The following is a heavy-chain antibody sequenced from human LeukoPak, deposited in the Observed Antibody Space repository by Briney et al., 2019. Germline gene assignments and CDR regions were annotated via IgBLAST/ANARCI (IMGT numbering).Heavy chain of an antibody. CDR1: GGSISSYY. CDR2: IYYSGST. D-gene: IGHD6-19*01. Sequence: PSETLSLTCTVSGGSISSYYWSWIRQPPGKGLEWIGYIYYSGSTNYNPSLKSRVTISLDTSKNQFSLKLNSVTAADTAVYYCARAGGSGLIDYWGQGILVTVSS. V-gene: IGHV4-59*12. CDR3: ARAGGSGLIDY. J-gene: IGHJ4*02.